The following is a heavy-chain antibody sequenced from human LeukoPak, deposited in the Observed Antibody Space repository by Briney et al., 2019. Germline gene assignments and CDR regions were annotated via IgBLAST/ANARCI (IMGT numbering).Heavy chain of an antibody. Sequence: SGGSLRLSCAASGFTFSSYGMSWVRQAPGKGLEWVSAISGSGGSTYYADSVKGRFTISRDDSKNTLYLQMNSLRAEDTAVYYCAKNRGYGGNSMGPWGQGTLVTVSS. CDR2: ISGSGGST. CDR1: GFTFSSYG. D-gene: IGHD4-23*01. V-gene: IGHV3-23*01. J-gene: IGHJ5*02. CDR3: AKNRGYGGNSMGP.